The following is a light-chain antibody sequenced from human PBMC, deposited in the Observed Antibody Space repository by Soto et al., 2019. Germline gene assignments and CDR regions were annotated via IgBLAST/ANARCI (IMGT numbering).Light chain of an antibody. J-gene: IGKJ3*01. Sequence: EIVLTQSPATLSLSPGERATLSCRASQSVSSYLAWYQQKPGQAPRLLIYDASNRATGIPARFSGSGSGTDFLLTISSLEPKDLADCYCQQRSNWSQFTFGPGTKVDIK. CDR1: QSVSSY. V-gene: IGKV3-11*01. CDR2: DAS. CDR3: QQRSNWSQFT.